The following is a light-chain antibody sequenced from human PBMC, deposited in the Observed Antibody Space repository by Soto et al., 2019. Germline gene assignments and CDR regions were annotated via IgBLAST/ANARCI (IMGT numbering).Light chain of an antibody. CDR1: QGINNY. Sequence: QLTQSPSSLSVSVGDRVTITCRASQGINNYLAWYQQKPGEAPKLLIYAVSTLYRGVPTRFSGSGSGTDFTLTISSLQPGDFATYYCQQINSYPLTFGGGTKVDI. V-gene: IGKV1-9*01. CDR2: AVS. CDR3: QQINSYPLT. J-gene: IGKJ4*01.